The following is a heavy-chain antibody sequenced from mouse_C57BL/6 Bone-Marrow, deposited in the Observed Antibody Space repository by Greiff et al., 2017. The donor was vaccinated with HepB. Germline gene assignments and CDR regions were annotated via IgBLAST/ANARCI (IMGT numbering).Heavy chain of an antibody. V-gene: IGHV10-1*01. D-gene: IGHD2-5*01. CDR2: IRSKSNNYAT. CDR1: GFSFNTYA. Sequence: EVKLMESGGGLVQPKGSLKLSCAASGFSFNTYAMNWVRQAPGKGVEWVARIRSKSNNYATYYADSVKDRFTISRDDSESMLYLQMNNLKTEDTAMYYCVRFSNYDAMDYWGQGTSVTVSS. J-gene: IGHJ4*01. CDR3: VRFSNYDAMDY.